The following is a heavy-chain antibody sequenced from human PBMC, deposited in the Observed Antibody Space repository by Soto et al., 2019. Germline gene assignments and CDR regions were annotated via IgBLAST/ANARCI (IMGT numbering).Heavy chain of an antibody. CDR2: MNAGNGNT. J-gene: IGHJ4*02. CDR1: GYTFTSYA. D-gene: IGHD2-15*01. Sequence: QVQLVQSRAEVKKPGASVKVSCKASGYTFTSYAMHWVRQAPGQRLEWMGWMNAGNGNTKYSQKFQGRVTITRDTSASTAYMELSNLRSEDTAVYYCARGPGGPDGPGDYWGQGTLVTVSS. V-gene: IGHV1-3*01. CDR3: ARGPGGPDGPGDY.